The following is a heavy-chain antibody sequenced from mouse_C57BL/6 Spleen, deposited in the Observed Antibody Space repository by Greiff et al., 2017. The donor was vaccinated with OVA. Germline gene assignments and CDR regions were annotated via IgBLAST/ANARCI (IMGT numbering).Heavy chain of an antibody. CDR2: ISSGSSTI. V-gene: IGHV5-17*01. CDR1: GFTFSDYG. J-gene: IGHJ4*01. D-gene: IGHD2-12*01. Sequence: LVESGGGLVKPGGSLKLSCAASGFTFSDYGMHWVRQAPEKGLEWVAYISSGSSTIYYADTVKGRFTISRDNAKNTLFLQMTSLRSEDTAMYYCARGGKNDAMVYWGQGTSVTVSS. CDR3: ARGGKNDAMVY.